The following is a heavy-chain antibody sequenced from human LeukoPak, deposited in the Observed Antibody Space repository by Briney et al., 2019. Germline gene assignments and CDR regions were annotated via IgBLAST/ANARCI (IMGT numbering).Heavy chain of an antibody. CDR3: ARTSGWLYYFDY. D-gene: IGHD6-19*01. CDR1: GGTFSIYG. Sequence: SVKVSCKGSGGTFSIYGISWVRQAPGRGLEWMGRIIPILGQTNYAQNFQGRVTITADISTSTAYMEMSSLRSEDTAVYYCARTSGWLYYFDYWGQGTLVTVSS. CDR2: IIPILGQT. V-gene: IGHV1-69*04. J-gene: IGHJ4*02.